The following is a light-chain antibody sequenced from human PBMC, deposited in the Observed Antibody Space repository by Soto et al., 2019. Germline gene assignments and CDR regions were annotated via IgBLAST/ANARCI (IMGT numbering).Light chain of an antibody. CDR1: QSVLYSSNNKKY. CDR3: QQYYSTPWT. CDR2: WAS. J-gene: IGKJ1*01. V-gene: IGKV4-1*01. Sequence: DIVMTQSPDSLAVSLGERATINCKSSQSVLYSSNNKKYLAWYQHKPGQPPKLLIYWASTRESGVPDRFSGSGSGTDFTLTISSLQAEDVAVYYCQQYYSTPWTFGQGTKVDIK.